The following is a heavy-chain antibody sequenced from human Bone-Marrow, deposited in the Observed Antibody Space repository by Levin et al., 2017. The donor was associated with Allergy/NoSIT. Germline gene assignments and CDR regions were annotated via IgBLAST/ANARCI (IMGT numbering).Heavy chain of an antibody. J-gene: IGHJ6*03. Sequence: GESLKISCAASGFTFSSYGMHWVRPAPGKGLEWVAVISYDGSNKYYADSVKGRFTISRDNSKNTLYLQMNSLRAEDTAVYYCAKDLRGVIISGIDYYMDVWGKGTTVTVSS. CDR3: AKDLRGVIISGIDYYMDV. V-gene: IGHV3-30*18. CDR2: ISYDGSNK. D-gene: IGHD3-10*01. CDR1: GFTFSSYG.